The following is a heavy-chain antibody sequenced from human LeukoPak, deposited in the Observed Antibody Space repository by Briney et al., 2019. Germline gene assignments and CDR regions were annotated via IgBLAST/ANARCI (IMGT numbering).Heavy chain of an antibody. Sequence: PGRSLRLSCAASALTFSSSGTHSVRQAPGKGMESVSVIWYDGSNKYYADSVKGRFTISIDNSKNTLYLQMNSPRTEQTTTYCCARDWGLFGYSSSWLGFDIWGQGTMVTVSS. CDR2: IWYDGSNK. J-gene: IGHJ3*02. V-gene: IGHV3-33*01. CDR1: ALTFSSSG. CDR3: ARDWGLFGYSSSWLGFDI. D-gene: IGHD6-13*01.